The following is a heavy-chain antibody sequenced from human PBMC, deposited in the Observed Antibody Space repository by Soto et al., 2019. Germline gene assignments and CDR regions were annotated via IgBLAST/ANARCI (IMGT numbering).Heavy chain of an antibody. Sequence: EVQLLESGGGVVQPGGSLRLSCAASGFTFSNYAMTWVRQAPGKGLEWVSGISGSAGSTFYADYVKGRFTISRDNSKNTLYLQMNNLRAEDTAGYYCAKDVYCSSTSCSFDYWGQGTLVTVSS. V-gene: IGHV3-23*01. J-gene: IGHJ4*02. CDR3: AKDVYCSSTSCSFDY. CDR1: GFTFSNYA. CDR2: ISGSAGST. D-gene: IGHD2-2*01.